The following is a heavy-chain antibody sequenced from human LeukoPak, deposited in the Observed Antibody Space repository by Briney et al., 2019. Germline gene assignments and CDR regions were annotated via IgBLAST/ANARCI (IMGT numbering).Heavy chain of an antibody. CDR3: ARLRDTGGYYFYYYFDS. Sequence: SETLSLTCTVSGGSINNDNYYWGWIRQSPGKGPEWIGNIYYSGNSGNTYYNPSLKSRVTIFVDTAKNQFSLNLSSVTAADTALYYCARLRDTGGYYFYYYFDSWGLGTLVSVSS. V-gene: IGHV4-39*01. J-gene: IGHJ4*02. CDR2: IYYSGNSGNT. CDR1: GGSINNDNYY. D-gene: IGHD3-22*01.